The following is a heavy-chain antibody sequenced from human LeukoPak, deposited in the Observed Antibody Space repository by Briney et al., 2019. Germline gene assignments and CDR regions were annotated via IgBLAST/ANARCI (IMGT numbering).Heavy chain of an antibody. V-gene: IGHV4-34*01. CDR2: INHSGST. CDR1: GGSFSGYY. CDR3: ARASDSSGYDHDY. Sequence: SETLSLTCAVYGGSFSGYYWSWIRQPPGKGLEWIGEINHSGSTNYNPSLKSRVTVSVDTSKNQFSLKLSSVTAADTAVYYCARASDSSGYDHDYWGQGTLVTVSS. J-gene: IGHJ4*02. D-gene: IGHD6-19*01.